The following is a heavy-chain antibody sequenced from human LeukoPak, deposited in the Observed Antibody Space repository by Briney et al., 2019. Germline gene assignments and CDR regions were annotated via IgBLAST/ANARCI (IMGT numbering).Heavy chain of an antibody. CDR1: GGSISSGGYY. CDR2: IYYSGST. CDR3: ARGVTTVTTEEDY. J-gene: IGHJ4*02. Sequence: SETLSLTCTVSGGSISSGGYYWSWIRQHPGKGLEWIGYIYYSGSTYYNPSLKSRVTISVDTSKNQFSLKLSSVTAADTAVYYCARGVTTVTTEEDYWGQGTLVTVSS. V-gene: IGHV4-30-4*08. D-gene: IGHD4-17*01.